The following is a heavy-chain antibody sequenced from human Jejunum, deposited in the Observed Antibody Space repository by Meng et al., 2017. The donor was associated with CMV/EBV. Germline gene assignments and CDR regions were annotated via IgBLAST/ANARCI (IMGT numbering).Heavy chain of an antibody. D-gene: IGHD3-16*01. CDR1: GGSISGYY. Sequence: SPTRTVCGGSISGYYGKWIRPPPGKGLKLVEYFYSAGGTNYTPSLESRASIALDRSKNQISLKLTSVTAADTAVYYCARVGGGFDPWGQGTLVTVSS. CDR3: ARVGGGFDP. J-gene: IGHJ5*02. V-gene: IGHV4-59*01. CDR2: FYSAGGT.